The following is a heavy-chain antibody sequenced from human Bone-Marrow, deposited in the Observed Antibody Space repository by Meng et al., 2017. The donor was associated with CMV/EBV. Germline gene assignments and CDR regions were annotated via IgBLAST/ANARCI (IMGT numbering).Heavy chain of an antibody. J-gene: IGHJ6*02. Sequence: LETLSLTCTVSGGSVSSGSYYWSWIRQPPGKGLEWIGFISYSGSTNYNPSLKSRVTISADASKNQFSLKLSSVTAADTAVYYCASSGYMYYYYGMDVWGQGTTVTVSS. CDR3: ASSGYMYYYYGMDV. CDR1: GGSVSSGSYY. CDR2: ISYSGST. V-gene: IGHV4-61*01. D-gene: IGHD6-13*01.